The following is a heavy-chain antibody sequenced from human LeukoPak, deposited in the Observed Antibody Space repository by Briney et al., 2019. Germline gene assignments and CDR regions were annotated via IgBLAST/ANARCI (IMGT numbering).Heavy chain of an antibody. CDR2: INPNSGGT. Sequence: ASVKVSCKASGYTFTGNYMHWVRQAPGQGLEWLGWINPNSGGTNYAQKFQGRVTMTRDTSIGTAYMELNRLRSDDTAVYYCARGSYDSSDFEYFHHWGQGTLVTVSS. CDR3: ARGSYDSSDFEYFHH. J-gene: IGHJ1*01. D-gene: IGHD3-22*01. CDR1: GYTFTGNY. V-gene: IGHV1-2*02.